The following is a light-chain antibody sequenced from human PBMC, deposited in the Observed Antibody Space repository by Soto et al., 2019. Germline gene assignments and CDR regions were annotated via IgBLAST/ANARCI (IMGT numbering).Light chain of an antibody. J-gene: IGLJ2*01. CDR2: GTS. V-gene: IGLV1-40*01. CDR1: NSNIGAGFD. CDR3: QSYAMSVVGLL. Sequence: QSALTQPPSVTAAPGQRVTISCTGSNSNIGAGFDVHWYQQFPGRAPKLLIYGTSNPPSGVPDRFSGSKSGTSASLAITGLQADDEADYYCQSYAMSVVGLLYGVGTKLTVL.